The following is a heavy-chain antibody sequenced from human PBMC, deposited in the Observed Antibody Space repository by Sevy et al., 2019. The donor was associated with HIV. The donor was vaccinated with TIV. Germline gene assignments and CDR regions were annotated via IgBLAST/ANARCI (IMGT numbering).Heavy chain of an antibody. CDR3: ARAWFGEADGIDV. D-gene: IGHD3-10*01. J-gene: IGHJ6*02. Sequence: GESLKISCAASGFMFSDYHMSWIRQAPGKGLEWISYMSNSGTTIYYAESVKGRFSISRDNAEKSLYLQMNSLRAEDTAVYYCARAWFGEADGIDVWGQGTTVTVSS. V-gene: IGHV3-11*01. CDR1: GFMFSDYH. CDR2: MSNSGTTI.